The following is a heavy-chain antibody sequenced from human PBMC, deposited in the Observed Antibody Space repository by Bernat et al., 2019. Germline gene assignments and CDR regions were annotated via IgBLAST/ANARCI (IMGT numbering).Heavy chain of an antibody. V-gene: IGHV1-69*01. Sequence: QVQLVQSGAEVKKPGSSVKVSCKASGGTFSSYAISWVRQAPGQGLEWMGGIIPIFGTANYAQKFQGRVTITADESTSTAYMELSSLRSEDTDVYYCARARVTMVRGVIPYYGMDVWGQGTTVTVSS. CDR1: GGTFSSYA. CDR3: ARARVTMVRGVIPYYGMDV. CDR2: IIPIFGTA. J-gene: IGHJ6*02. D-gene: IGHD3-10*01.